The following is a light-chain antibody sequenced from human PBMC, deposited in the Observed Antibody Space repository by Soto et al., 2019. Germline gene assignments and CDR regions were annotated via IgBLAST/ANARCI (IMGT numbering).Light chain of an antibody. Sequence: DVQLTQSPSSLSASVGDRVTIICRASQSVHEHLNWYQQRPGKAPKLLIYGGSNVRSGVPSRFSASGFGTDFTLTISSLQPEDSATYYCQQSSHTPLTFGGGTEVEFK. CDR2: GGS. J-gene: IGKJ4*01. CDR3: QQSSHTPLT. CDR1: QSVHEH. V-gene: IGKV1-39*01.